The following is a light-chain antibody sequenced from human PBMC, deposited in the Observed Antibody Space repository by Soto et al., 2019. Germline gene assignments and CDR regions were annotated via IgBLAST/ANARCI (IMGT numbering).Light chain of an antibody. CDR2: GAG. J-gene: IGKJ1*01. CDR3: QRYNNWPPAWT. CDR1: QSVSSN. V-gene: IGKV3-15*01. Sequence: EIVMTQSPATLSVSPVERATLSCMASQSVSSNLAWYHQKPGQAPRLLIYGAGTRATGIPVRFSGSGSGTEFTLTISSLQSEDFAFYYCQRYNNWPPAWTFGQGTKVDIK.